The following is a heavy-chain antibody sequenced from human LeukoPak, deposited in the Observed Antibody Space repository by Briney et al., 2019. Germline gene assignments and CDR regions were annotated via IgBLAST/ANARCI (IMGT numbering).Heavy chain of an antibody. CDR2: ISGSGGST. D-gene: IGHD6-19*01. J-gene: IGHJ4*02. CDR3: AKDERYSSGGHYFDY. CDR1: EFSFDSYA. Sequence: GGSLRLSCAASEFSFDSYAMSWVRQAPGKGLEWVSLISGSGGSTYYADSVKGRFTISRDNSKNTLYLQMNSLRAEDTAAYHCAKDERYSSGGHYFDYWGQGTLVTVSS. V-gene: IGHV3-23*01.